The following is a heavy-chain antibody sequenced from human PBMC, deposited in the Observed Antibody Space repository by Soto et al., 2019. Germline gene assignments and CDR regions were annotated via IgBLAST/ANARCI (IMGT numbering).Heavy chain of an antibody. V-gene: IGHV2-70*01. CDR2: IDWDDDR. CDR1: GFSLSTSGMC. CDR3: PRIPPIEAAGSAGYYGMDV. J-gene: IGHJ6*04. Sequence: VPTLVNPTQTLTLTCTFSGFSLSTSGMCVSWIRQPPGKALEWLALIDWDDDRYYSTSLKSRLTISKDTSKNQVVLTMTNMDPVDTATYYCPRIPPIEAAGSAGYYGMDVWGKGPTVPAS. D-gene: IGHD6-13*01.